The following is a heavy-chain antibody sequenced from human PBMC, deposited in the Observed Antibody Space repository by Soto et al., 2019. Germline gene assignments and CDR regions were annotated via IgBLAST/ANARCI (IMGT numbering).Heavy chain of an antibody. D-gene: IGHD2-8*02. CDR3: AIDDINCAGGICYDVFDI. Sequence: EVQLVESGGGLVQSGGSLRLSCVASGFTFSNYWMTWVRQAPGKGLEWVANIKRAGSETYLVDSVRGRFTISRDNAKNSLYLQMNSLRAEDTAVYYCAIDDINCAGGICYDVFDIWGQGTMVTVSS. V-gene: IGHV3-7*05. J-gene: IGHJ3*02. CDR2: IKRAGSET. CDR1: GFTFSNYW.